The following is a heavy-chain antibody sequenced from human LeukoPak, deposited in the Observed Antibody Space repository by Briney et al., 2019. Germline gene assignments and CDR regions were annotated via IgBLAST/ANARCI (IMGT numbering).Heavy chain of an antibody. CDR3: ERYSKGRAFDI. CDR1: GGSISSGGYY. CDR2: IYHSGST. Sequence: PSETLSLTCTVSGGSISSGGYYWSWIRQPPGKGLEWIGYIYHSGSTYYNPSLKSRVTISVDRSKNQFSLKLSSVTAADTAVYYRERYSKGRAFDIWGQGTMVTVSS. V-gene: IGHV4-30-2*01. J-gene: IGHJ3*02. D-gene: IGHD6-13*01.